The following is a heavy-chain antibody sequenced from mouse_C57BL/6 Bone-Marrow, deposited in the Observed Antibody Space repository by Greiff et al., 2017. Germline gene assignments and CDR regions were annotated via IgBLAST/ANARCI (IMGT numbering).Heavy chain of an antibody. CDR1: GFPITSGYY. CDR2: ITHSGET. Sequence: QLQESGPGLVKPSQSLFLTCSITGFPITSGYYWIWIRQSPGKPLEWMGYITHSGETFYNPSLQSPISITRETSKNQFVLQLNSVTTEDTAMYYCAGDMGNYYGSSLFDYWGQGTTLTVSS. D-gene: IGHD1-1*01. V-gene: IGHV12-3*01. J-gene: IGHJ2*01. CDR3: AGDMGNYYGSSLFDY.